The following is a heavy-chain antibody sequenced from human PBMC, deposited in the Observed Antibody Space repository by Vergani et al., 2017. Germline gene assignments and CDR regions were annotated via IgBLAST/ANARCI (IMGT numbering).Heavy chain of an antibody. J-gene: IGHJ6*02. CDR1: GGSISSSSYY. V-gene: IGHV4-39*07. Sequence: QLQLQESGPGLVKPSETLSLTCTVSGGSISSSSYYWGWIRQPPGKGLEWIGSIYYSGSTYYNPSLKSRVTISVDTSKNQFSLKLSSVTAADTAVYYCAGGVTTGYYGMDVWGQGTTVTVSS. CDR3: AGGVTTGYYGMDV. CDR2: IYYSGST. D-gene: IGHD4-17*01.